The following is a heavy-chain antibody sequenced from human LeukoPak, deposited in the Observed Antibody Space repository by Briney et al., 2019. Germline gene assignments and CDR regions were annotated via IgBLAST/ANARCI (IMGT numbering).Heavy chain of an antibody. Sequence: GGSLRLSCAASGFTFSSYSMNWIRQAPGKGLEWVSYISSSGSTIYYADSVKGRFTISRDNAKNSLYLQMNSLRAEDTAVYYCARGVAAAGTRYFDYWGQGTLVTVSS. D-gene: IGHD6-13*01. CDR2: ISSSGSTI. V-gene: IGHV3-48*04. CDR1: GFTFSSYS. CDR3: ARGVAAAGTRYFDY. J-gene: IGHJ4*02.